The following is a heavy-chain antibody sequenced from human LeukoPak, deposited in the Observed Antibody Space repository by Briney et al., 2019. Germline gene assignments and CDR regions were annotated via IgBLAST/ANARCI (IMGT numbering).Heavy chain of an antibody. Sequence: GASVKVSCKASGYTFTGYYMHWVRQAPGQGLEWMGRINPNSGGTNYAQKFQGRVTMTRDTSIRTAYMELSRLRSDDTAVYYCAREPPSDPPHYYYYMDVWGKGTTVTVSS. CDR1: GYTFTGYY. CDR3: AREPPSDPPHYYYYMDV. CDR2: INPNSGGT. V-gene: IGHV1-2*06. J-gene: IGHJ6*03.